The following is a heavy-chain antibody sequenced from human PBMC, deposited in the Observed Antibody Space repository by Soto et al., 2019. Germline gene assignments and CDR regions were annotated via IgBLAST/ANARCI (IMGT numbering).Heavy chain of an antibody. CDR1: GGTFSSYA. CDR2: IIPIFGTA. V-gene: IGHV1-69*13. Sequence: SVKVSCKASGGTFSSYAISWVRQAPGQGLEWMGGIIPIFGTANYAQRFQGRVTITADESTSTAYMELSSLRSEDTAVYYCASGYSYGGSALDVWGQGTTVTVSS. CDR3: ASGYSYGGSALDV. D-gene: IGHD5-18*01. J-gene: IGHJ6*02.